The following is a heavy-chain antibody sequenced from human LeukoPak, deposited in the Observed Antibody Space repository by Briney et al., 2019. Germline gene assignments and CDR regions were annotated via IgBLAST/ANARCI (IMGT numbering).Heavy chain of an antibody. D-gene: IGHD3-16*01. CDR1: GDSISSGRYY. J-gene: IGHJ4*02. Sequence: PSQTLSLTCTVSGDSISSGRYYWTWIRQPAGKGLEWIGRIYTSGNTDYNPSLKSRVTISLDTSKSQFSMELKSVTAADTAVYYCARGLSSFYAFLDYWGQGSLVTVSS. CDR3: ARGLSSFYAFLDY. CDR2: IYTSGNT. V-gene: IGHV4-61*02.